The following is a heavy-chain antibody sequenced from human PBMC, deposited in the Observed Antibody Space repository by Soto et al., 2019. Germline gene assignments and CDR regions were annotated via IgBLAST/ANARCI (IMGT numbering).Heavy chain of an antibody. CDR1: GFTFSSHS. CDR2: ISSSGSTI. J-gene: IGHJ4*02. Sequence: GGSLRLSCAASGFTFSSHSMNWVRQAPGKGLEWVSSISSSGSTIYYADSVKGRFTISRDNAKNSLYLQMNSLRAEDTAVYYCARHYGDYEPCFDYWGQGTLVTVSS. CDR3: ARHYGDYEPCFDY. D-gene: IGHD4-17*01. V-gene: IGHV3-21*04.